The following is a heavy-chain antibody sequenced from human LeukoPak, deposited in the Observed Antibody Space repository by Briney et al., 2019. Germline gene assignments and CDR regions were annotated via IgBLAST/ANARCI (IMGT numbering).Heavy chain of an antibody. V-gene: IGHV1-18*01. D-gene: IGHD6-13*01. CDR3: AREXXXSSRRSSGFDP. Sequence: ASVKVSCKAPGYTFTSYGISWVRQAPGQGLEWMGWISAYNGNTNYXXXLXXXVTMTTDTSTSTAYMELRSLRSDDTAVYYCAREXXXSSRRSSGFDPWGQGTLVTVSS. J-gene: IGHJ5*02. CDR2: ISAYNGNT. CDR1: GYTFTSYG.